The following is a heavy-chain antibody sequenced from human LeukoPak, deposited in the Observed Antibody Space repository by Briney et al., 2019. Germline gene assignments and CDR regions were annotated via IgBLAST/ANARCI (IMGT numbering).Heavy chain of an antibody. V-gene: IGHV4-61*01. Sequence: SETLSLTCTVSGGSVSSGSYYWNWIRQPPGKGLEWIGSIYYSGSTNYNPSLKSRVTISIDTSKNQLSLKLSSVTAADTAVYFCAKKESGLYGVDVWGQGTTVTVSS. CDR2: IYYSGST. CDR1: GGSVSSGSYY. J-gene: IGHJ6*02. CDR3: AKKESGLYGVDV.